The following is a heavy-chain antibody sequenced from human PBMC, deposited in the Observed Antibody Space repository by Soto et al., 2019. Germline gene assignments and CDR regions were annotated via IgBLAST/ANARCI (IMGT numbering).Heavy chain of an antibody. CDR3: ARGYCSSTSCYPPYFDY. CDR2: ISAYNGNT. Sequence: ASVKVSGKAAGYACTIYGISGVLQSPVQWLDWMGWISAYNGNTNYAQKLQGRVTMTTDTSTSTAYMELRSLRSDDTAVYYCARGYCSSTSCYPPYFDYWGQGTLVTVSS. J-gene: IGHJ4*02. CDR1: GYACTIYG. V-gene: IGHV1-18*01. D-gene: IGHD2-2*01.